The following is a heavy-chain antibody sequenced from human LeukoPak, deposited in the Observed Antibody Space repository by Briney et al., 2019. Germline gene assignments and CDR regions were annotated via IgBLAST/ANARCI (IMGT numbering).Heavy chain of an antibody. J-gene: IGHJ5*02. D-gene: IGHD6-13*01. Sequence: AGGSLRLSCAASGFTFSSYSMNWVRQAPGKGLEWVSYISSSSSTIYYADSVKGRFTISRDNAKNSLYLQMNSLRAEDTAVYYCARGPSSSPKGIWSDPWGQGTLVTVSS. CDR2: ISSSSSTI. CDR1: GFTFSSYS. V-gene: IGHV3-48*04. CDR3: ARGPSSSPKGIWSDP.